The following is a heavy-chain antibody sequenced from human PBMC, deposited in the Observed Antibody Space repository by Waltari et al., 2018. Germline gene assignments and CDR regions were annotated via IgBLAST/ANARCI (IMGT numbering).Heavy chain of an antibody. J-gene: IGHJ5*02. V-gene: IGHV3-23*01. Sequence: VQLLESGGGLVPPGGSLRLSRHAYGFPFSSYALSWVRQAPGKGVEWVSTISDSGGDTYYADSVKGRFTITRDNSMNTVFLQMNTLRAEAMAVYYCVRLRATAFDLWGQGTLVTVSS. CDR1: GFPFSSYA. CDR3: VRLRATAFDL. CDR2: ISDSGGDT. D-gene: IGHD5-18*01.